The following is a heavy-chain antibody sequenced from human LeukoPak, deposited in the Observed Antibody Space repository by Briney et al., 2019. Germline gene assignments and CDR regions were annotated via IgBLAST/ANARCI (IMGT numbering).Heavy chain of an antibody. CDR3: ARPFYDSSGYVGGFDY. CDR2: TYPGDSDT. Sequence: GESLKISCKGSGYSFTSYWIGWVRQMPGKGLEWMGITYPGDSDTRYSPSFQGQVTISADKSISTAYLQWSSLKASDTAMYYCARPFYDSSGYVGGFDYWGQGTLVTVSS. D-gene: IGHD3-22*01. J-gene: IGHJ4*02. V-gene: IGHV5-51*01. CDR1: GYSFTSYW.